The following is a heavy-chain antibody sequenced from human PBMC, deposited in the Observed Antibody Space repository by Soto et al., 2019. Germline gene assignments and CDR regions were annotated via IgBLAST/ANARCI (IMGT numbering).Heavy chain of an antibody. CDR2: IIPIFGTA. Sequence: SVKVSCKASGGTFSSYAISWVRQAPGQGLEWMGGIIPIFGTANYAQKFQGRVTITADESTSTAYMELSSLRSEDTAVYYCARVVGSSILGPESGWFDPWGQGALVTVSS. V-gene: IGHV1-69*13. CDR1: GGTFSSYA. D-gene: IGHD3-3*01. CDR3: ARVVGSSILGPESGWFDP. J-gene: IGHJ5*02.